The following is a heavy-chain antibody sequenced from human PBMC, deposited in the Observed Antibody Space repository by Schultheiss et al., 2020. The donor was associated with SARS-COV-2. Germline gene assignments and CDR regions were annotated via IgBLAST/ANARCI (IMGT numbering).Heavy chain of an antibody. CDR3: ASSSSGNPIYYYGMDV. J-gene: IGHJ6*02. CDR2: ISSSGSTI. D-gene: IGHD3-22*01. CDR1: GFTFSSYE. Sequence: GGSLRLSCAASGFTFSSYEMNWVRQAPGKGLEWVSYISSSGSTIYYADSVKGRFTISRDNAKNSLYLQMNSLRAEDTAVYYCASSSSGNPIYYYGMDVWGQGTTVTVSS. V-gene: IGHV3-48*03.